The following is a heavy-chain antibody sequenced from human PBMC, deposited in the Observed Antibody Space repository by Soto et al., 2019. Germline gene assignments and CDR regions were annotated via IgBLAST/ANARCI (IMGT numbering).Heavy chain of an antibody. Sequence: SETLSLTCAVYGGSFSGYYWSWIRQPPGKGLEWIGEINHSGSTNYNPSLKSRVTISVDTSKNQFSLKLSSVTAADTAVYYCARGRIAPSVWFDPWGQGTLVTVSS. D-gene: IGHD6-13*01. J-gene: IGHJ5*02. CDR2: INHSGST. CDR1: GGSFSGYY. V-gene: IGHV4-34*01. CDR3: ARGRIAPSVWFDP.